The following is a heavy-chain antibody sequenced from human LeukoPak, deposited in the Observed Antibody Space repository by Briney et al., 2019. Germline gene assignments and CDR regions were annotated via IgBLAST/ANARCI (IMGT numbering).Heavy chain of an antibody. CDR2: IQYDGSNE. CDR1: GFTFSSYG. V-gene: IGHV3-30*02. J-gene: IGHJ3*01. CDR3: VRDLHWGGFDV. D-gene: IGHD7-27*01. Sequence: PGGSLRLSCAASGFTFSSYGMHWVRQAPGKGLEWVAYIQYDGSNEQYADSVKGRFSISRDNPKSTVSLQMSSLRAEDTALYYCVRDLHWGGFDVWGQGTMVTVSS.